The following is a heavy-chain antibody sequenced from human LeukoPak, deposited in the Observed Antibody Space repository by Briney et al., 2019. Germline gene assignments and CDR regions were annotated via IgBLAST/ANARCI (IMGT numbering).Heavy chain of an antibody. CDR3: AKPIAGGSAPDY. J-gene: IGHJ4*02. CDR1: GFVFSSYA. Sequence: GGSLRLSCAASGFVFSSYAMSWVRQAPGKGLEWVSVISESGSHGSIYYADSVKGRFTISRDNSKNTLYLQMNRLTVDDTAIYYCAKPIAGGSAPDYCGPGTLVTVSS. V-gene: IGHV3-23*01. CDR2: ISESGSHGSI. D-gene: IGHD3-10*01.